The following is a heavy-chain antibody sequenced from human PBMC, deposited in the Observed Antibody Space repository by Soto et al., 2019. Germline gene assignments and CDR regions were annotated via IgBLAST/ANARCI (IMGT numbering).Heavy chain of an antibody. Sequence: GSLRLSCAASGFTFSSYAMNWVRQAPGKGLEWVSVISGSGGITYYADSVKGRFTISRDNSKNTLYLQMNSLRAEDTAVYYCAKDTTGSYSAIDYWGQGTLVTVSS. CDR1: GFTFSSYA. V-gene: IGHV3-23*01. J-gene: IGHJ4*02. D-gene: IGHD1-26*01. CDR3: AKDTTGSYSAIDY. CDR2: ISGSGGIT.